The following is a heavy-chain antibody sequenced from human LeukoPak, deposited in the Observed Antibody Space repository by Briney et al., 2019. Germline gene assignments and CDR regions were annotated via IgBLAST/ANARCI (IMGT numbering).Heavy chain of an antibody. V-gene: IGHV1-24*01. Sequence: ASVKVSCKVSGYTLTELSMHWVRQALGKGLEWMGGFDPEDGETIYAQKFQGRVTMTRDTSISTAYMELSRLRSDDTAIYYCARRGYNGRSFDYWGQGTLVTVSS. CDR2: FDPEDGET. D-gene: IGHD1-26*01. J-gene: IGHJ4*02. CDR3: ARRGYNGRSFDY. CDR1: GYTLTELS.